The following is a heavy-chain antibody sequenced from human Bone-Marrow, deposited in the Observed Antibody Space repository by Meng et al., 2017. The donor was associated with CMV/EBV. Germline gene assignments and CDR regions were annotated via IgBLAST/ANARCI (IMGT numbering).Heavy chain of an antibody. D-gene: IGHD3-10*01. J-gene: IGHJ4*02. Sequence: GESLKISCAASGFTFSTYAMTWVRQAPGKGLEWVAVVSYDGRNKYYADSVKGRFTISRDNSKSSLYLQMNSLRPEDTAVYYCARDIRSYPTGVHFWGQGTLVTVSS. CDR1: GFTFSTYA. V-gene: IGHV3-30*03. CDR2: VSYDGRNK. CDR3: ARDIRSYPTGVHF.